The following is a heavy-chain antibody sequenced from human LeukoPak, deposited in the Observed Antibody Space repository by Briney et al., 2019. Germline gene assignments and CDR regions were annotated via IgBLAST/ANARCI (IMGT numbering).Heavy chain of an antibody. D-gene: IGHD1-26*01. CDR2: IYHSGST. CDR1: GYSISSGYY. CDR3: ARASVYSGSYILGY. J-gene: IGHJ4*02. V-gene: IGHV4-38-2*02. Sequence: SETLSLTCTVSGYSISSGYYWGWIRQPPGKGLEWIGSIYHSGSTYYNPSLKSRVTISVDTSKNQFSLKLSSVTAADTAVYYCARASVYSGSYILGYWGQGTLVTVSS.